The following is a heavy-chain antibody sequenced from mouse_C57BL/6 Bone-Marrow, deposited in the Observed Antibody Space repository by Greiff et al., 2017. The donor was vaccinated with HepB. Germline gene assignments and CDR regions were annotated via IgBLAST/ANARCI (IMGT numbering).Heavy chain of an antibody. CDR3: ARSSYYYGSSFWYFDV. Sequence: EVKVEESGGGLVQPGGSLSLSCAASGFTFTDYYMSWVRQPPGKALEWLGFIRNKANGYTTEYSASVKGRFTISRDNSQSILYLQMNALRAEDSATYYCARSSYYYGSSFWYFDVWGTGTTVTVSS. D-gene: IGHD1-1*01. CDR1: GFTFTDYY. V-gene: IGHV7-3*01. CDR2: IRNKANGYTT. J-gene: IGHJ1*03.